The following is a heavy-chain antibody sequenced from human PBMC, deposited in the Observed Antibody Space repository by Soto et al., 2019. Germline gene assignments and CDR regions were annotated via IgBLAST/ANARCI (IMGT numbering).Heavy chain of an antibody. J-gene: IGHJ4*02. Sequence: GSGPTLVNPTQTLTLTCTFSGFSLTASAVGVGWIRQPPGKALEWLALIYSDADKRYSPSLKNRVTITKDTSKNQVVLALTNIDPVDTGTYYCAHTLSNFRFFDYWGQGTLVTVSS. CDR3: AHTLSNFRFFDY. CDR1: GFSLTASAVG. CDR2: IYSDADK. D-gene: IGHD4-4*01. V-gene: IGHV2-5*02.